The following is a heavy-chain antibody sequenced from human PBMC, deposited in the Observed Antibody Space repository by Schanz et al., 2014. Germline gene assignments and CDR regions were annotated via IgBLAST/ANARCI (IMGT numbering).Heavy chain of an antibody. CDR2: IIPILDKT. J-gene: IGHJ6*02. CDR1: GGTFSSST. V-gene: IGHV1-69*08. D-gene: IGHD1-1*01. CDR3: AIVDRTRNYAMDV. Sequence: QVQLVQSGAEVKKPGSSVKVSCKASGGTFSSSTLTWVRQAPGQGLEWMGRIIPILDKTNYAQKFQGRVTMTADKSTSTVYMEVSGLRSEDTAVYYCAIVDRTRNYAMDVWGQGTTVTGSS.